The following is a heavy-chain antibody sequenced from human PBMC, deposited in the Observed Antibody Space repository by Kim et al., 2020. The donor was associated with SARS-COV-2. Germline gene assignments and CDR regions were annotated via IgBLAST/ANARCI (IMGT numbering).Heavy chain of an antibody. D-gene: IGHD3-9*01. CDR2: IIPILDTS. J-gene: IGHJ5*02. V-gene: IGHV1-69*13. CDR1: GDTYRNYN. CDR3: AILERSTSDWSEGDWLEP. Sequence: SVKVSCKASGDTYRNYNINWVRQAPGQGLEWMGGIIPILDTSKYAPKFQDRLTISADESTSTAYMDLRRLRSEETAIYYWAILERSTSDWSEGDWLEPW.